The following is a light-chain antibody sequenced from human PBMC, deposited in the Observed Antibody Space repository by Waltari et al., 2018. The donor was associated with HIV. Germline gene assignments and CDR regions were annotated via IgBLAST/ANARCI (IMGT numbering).Light chain of an antibody. V-gene: IGLV3-19*01. Sequence: SSELTQDPSVSVALSQTVRITCQGDSLRTYYATWYPQKPRQAPVMVIYGKNNRLSGIPDRFSGSRSGDTASLTITGAQAEDEADYYCSSRDSSGAHVLFGGGTKLTVL. CDR1: SLRTYY. J-gene: IGLJ2*01. CDR2: GKN. CDR3: SSRDSSGAHVL.